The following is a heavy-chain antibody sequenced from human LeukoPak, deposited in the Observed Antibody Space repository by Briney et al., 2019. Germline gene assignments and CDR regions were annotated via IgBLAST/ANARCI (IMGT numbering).Heavy chain of an antibody. CDR1: GFTFSSYS. Sequence: GGSLRLSCAASGFTFSSYSMNWVRQAPGKGLEWVSSISSSSSYIYYADSVKGRFTISRDNAKNTLYLQMNSLRAEDTAVYYCARDGSNYDFDYWGQGTLVTVSS. CDR2: ISSSSSYI. J-gene: IGHJ4*02. CDR3: ARDGSNYDFDY. V-gene: IGHV3-21*01. D-gene: IGHD4-11*01.